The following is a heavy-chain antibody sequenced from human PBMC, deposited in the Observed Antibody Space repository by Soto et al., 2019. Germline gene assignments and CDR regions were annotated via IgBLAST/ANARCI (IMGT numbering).Heavy chain of an antibody. D-gene: IGHD6-19*01. Sequence: TLSLTCTVSGGSISSYYWSWIRQPPGKGLEWIGNIYYSGSTYYNPSLKSRVTISVDTSKNQFSLKLSSVTAAETAVYYCARQSSGWYNWFDPWGQGTLVTVSS. CDR3: ARQSSGWYNWFDP. V-gene: IGHV4-59*08. CDR1: GGSISSYY. J-gene: IGHJ5*02. CDR2: IYYSGST.